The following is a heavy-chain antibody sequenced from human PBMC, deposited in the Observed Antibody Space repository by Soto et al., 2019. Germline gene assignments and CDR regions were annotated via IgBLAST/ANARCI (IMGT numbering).Heavy chain of an antibody. V-gene: IGHV1-8*01. CDR2: MNPNSGNA. D-gene: IGHD3-9*01. CDR1: GYTFTSFD. J-gene: IGHJ4*02. Sequence: QVQLVQSGAEVKKPGASVKVSCKASGYTFTSFDINWVRQATGQGLEWMGWMNPNSGNAGYAQKFQGRVNMTRETSINTAYMELSSLRSEDTAIYYCARGQSGYFAPYWGQGTLVTVSS. CDR3: ARGQSGYFAPY.